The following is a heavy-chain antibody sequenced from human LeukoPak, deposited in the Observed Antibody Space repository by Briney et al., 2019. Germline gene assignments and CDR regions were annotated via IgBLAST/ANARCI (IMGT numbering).Heavy chain of an antibody. CDR3: ARGPRDCVSYYYYGMDV. D-gene: IGHD2-21*02. CDR1: GGSISSYY. CDR2: IYYSGST. J-gene: IGHJ6*02. Sequence: SETLSLTCTVSGGSISSYYWSWIRQPPGKGLEWIGYIYYSGSTNYNPSLKSRVTISVDTSKNQFSLKLSSVTAADTAVYYCARGPRDCVSYYYYGMDVWGQGTTVTVSS. V-gene: IGHV4-59*01.